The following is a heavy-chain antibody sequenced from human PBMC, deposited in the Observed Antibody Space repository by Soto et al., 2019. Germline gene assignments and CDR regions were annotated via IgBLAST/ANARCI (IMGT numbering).Heavy chain of an antibody. CDR2: IYYSGST. CDR1: GGSISSYY. D-gene: IGHD6-13*01. V-gene: IGHV4-59*01. J-gene: IGHJ6*02. Sequence: QVQLQESGPGLVKPSETLSLTCTVSGGSISSYYWSWIRQPPGKGLEWIGYIYYSGSTNYNPSLKSRVTISVDTSKNQFSLKRSSVTAADTAVYYCARDPGIAAAITQRVYYYYGMDVWGQGTTVTVSS. CDR3: ARDPGIAAAITQRVYYYYGMDV.